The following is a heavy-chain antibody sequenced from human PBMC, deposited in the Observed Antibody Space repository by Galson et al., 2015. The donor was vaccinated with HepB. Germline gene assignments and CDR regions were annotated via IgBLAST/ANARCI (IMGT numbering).Heavy chain of an antibody. Sequence: SLRLSCAASGFTFSSYGMHWVRQAPGKGLEWVAVISYDGSNKYYADSEKGLFTISRDNSKNTLYLQMNSLRAEDTAVYYCAKDSARFQLWFFLPGYWGQGTLATVSS. V-gene: IGHV3-30*18. CDR3: AKDSARFQLWFFLPGY. CDR2: ISYDGSNK. J-gene: IGHJ4*02. D-gene: IGHD5-18*01. CDR1: GFTFSSYG.